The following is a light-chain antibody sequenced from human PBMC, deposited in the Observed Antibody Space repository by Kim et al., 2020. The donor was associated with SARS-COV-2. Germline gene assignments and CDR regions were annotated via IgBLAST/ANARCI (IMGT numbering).Light chain of an antibody. V-gene: IGLV2-11*01. Sequence: LTQPRSVSGSPGQSVTISCTGTSSDVGGYNYVSWYQQHPGKAPKLMIYDVSKRPSGVPDRFSGSKSGNTASLTISGLQAEDEADYYCCSYAGSYTFVVFGGGTQLTVL. CDR1: SSDVGGYNY. CDR3: CSYAGSYTFVV. CDR2: DVS. J-gene: IGLJ2*01.